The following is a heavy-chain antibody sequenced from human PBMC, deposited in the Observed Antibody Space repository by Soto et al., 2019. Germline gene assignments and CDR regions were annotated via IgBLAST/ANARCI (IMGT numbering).Heavy chain of an antibody. D-gene: IGHD6-19*01. CDR3: ARASGGAVADFDY. J-gene: IGHJ4*02. Sequence: SETLSLTCSVSGGSISSGGYYWNWIRQHPERGLEWIGYIYYSGNTVLNPSLTSRATISRDTSKNEFSLTLTSLTAADTAVYLRARASGGAVADFDYWGQGTMVTVAS. CDR1: GGSISSGGYY. V-gene: IGHV4-31*03. CDR2: IYYSGNT.